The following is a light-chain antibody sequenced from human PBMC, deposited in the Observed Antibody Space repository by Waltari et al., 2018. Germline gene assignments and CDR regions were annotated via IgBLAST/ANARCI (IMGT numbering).Light chain of an antibody. J-gene: IGLJ3*02. CDR1: SSNIGAGYD. Sequence: QSVLTQPPSVSGAPGQGVPISCPGSSSNIGAGYDLHWYQQLPGTAPKLLIYGNSNRPSGVPDRFSGSKSGTSASLAITGLQAEDEADYYCQSYDSSPSGSVFGGGTKLTVL. CDR3: QSYDSSPSGSV. CDR2: GNS. V-gene: IGLV1-40*01.